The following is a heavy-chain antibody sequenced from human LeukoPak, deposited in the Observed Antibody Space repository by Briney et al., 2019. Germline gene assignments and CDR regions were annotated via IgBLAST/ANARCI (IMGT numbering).Heavy chain of an antibody. CDR2: INHSGST. V-gene: IGHV4-34*01. J-gene: IGHJ4*02. Sequence: PSETLSLTCAVYGGSFSGYYWSWIRQPPGKGLEWIREINHSGSTNYNPSLKSRVTISVDTSKNQFSLKLSSVTAADTAVYYCARGNYYDSSGYNLVYFDYWGQGTLVTVSS. CDR1: GGSFSGYY. D-gene: IGHD3-22*01. CDR3: ARGNYYDSSGYNLVYFDY.